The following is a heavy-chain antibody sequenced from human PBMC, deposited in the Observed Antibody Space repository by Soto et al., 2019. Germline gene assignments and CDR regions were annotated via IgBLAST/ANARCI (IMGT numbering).Heavy chain of an antibody. Sequence: GESLKISCAASGFTFSTYAMSWVRQAPGKGLEWVSAISGSGGSTYYADSVKGRFTISRDNSKNTLYLQMNSLRAEDTAVYYCAKPPDYCSGGSCRLFDYWGQGTLVTVSS. D-gene: IGHD2-15*01. CDR2: ISGSGGST. J-gene: IGHJ4*02. V-gene: IGHV3-23*01. CDR1: GFTFSTYA. CDR3: AKPPDYCSGGSCRLFDY.